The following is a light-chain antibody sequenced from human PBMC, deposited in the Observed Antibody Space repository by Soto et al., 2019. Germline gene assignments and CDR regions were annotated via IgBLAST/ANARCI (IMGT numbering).Light chain of an antibody. CDR1: QSVSSN. Sequence: IEMTQSPATLSVPPGDTATLSCRASQSVSSNVAWYQRRPGQAPRLLIYGASTRATGIPARFSGSGSGTHFTLTISSLQSEDFALYYCQQYNNWPTWTFGQGTKVEIK. CDR2: GAS. V-gene: IGKV3-15*01. J-gene: IGKJ1*01. CDR3: QQYNNWPTWT.